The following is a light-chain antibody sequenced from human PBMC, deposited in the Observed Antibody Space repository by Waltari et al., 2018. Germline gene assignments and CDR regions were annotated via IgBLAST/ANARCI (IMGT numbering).Light chain of an antibody. Sequence: IVMTQSPDSLAVSLGERATINCKSSQSVLYSSNNQSYLAWYQQKPGQPPKLLIYLASIRESGVPDRFSGSESGTDFTLTISSLQAEDVAVYYCQQYYSPLLTFGGGTKVEIK. CDR2: LAS. CDR3: QQYYSPLLT. CDR1: QSVLYSSNNQSY. J-gene: IGKJ4*01. V-gene: IGKV4-1*01.